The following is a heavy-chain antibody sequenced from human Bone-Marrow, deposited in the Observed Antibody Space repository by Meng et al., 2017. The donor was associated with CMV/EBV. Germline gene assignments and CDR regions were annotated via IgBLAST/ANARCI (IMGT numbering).Heavy chain of an antibody. CDR1: GFSPSTSGMC. J-gene: IGHJ6*02. CDR3: TTQIAVAGTYYYYYGMDV. CDR2: IDWDDDK. V-gene: IGHV2-70*20. Sequence: YGATLVKPTQTLTLTCTFSGFSPSTSGMCVSWVRQPPGKALEWLALIDWDDDKYYSTSLKTRLTISKDTSKNQVVLTMTNMDPVDTATYYCTTQIAVAGTYYYYYGMDVWGQGTTVTVSS. D-gene: IGHD6-19*01.